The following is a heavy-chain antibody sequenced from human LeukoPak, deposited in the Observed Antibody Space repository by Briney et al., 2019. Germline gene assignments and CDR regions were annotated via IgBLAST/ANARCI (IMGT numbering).Heavy chain of an antibody. V-gene: IGHV3-30*02. CDR3: AKRRDIVVVPAVSDY. CDR2: IRYDGSNK. Sequence: GGSLRLYCAASGFTFSSYGMHWVRQAPGKGLEWVAFIRYDGSNKYYADSVKGRFTISRDNSKNTLYLQMNSLRDEDTAVYYCAKRRDIVVVPAVSDYWGQGTLVTVSS. D-gene: IGHD2-2*01. J-gene: IGHJ4*02. CDR1: GFTFSSYG.